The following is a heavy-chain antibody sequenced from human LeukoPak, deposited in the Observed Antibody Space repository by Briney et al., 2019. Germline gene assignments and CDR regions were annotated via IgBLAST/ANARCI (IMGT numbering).Heavy chain of an antibody. CDR2: LYNSGST. CDR1: GGSVSSGSYY. D-gene: IGHD6-13*01. V-gene: IGHV4-61*01. CDR3: ARGGCSSCLFDY. Sequence: SETLSLTGTVSGGSVSSGSYYWSWIRQPPGKGLEWIGLLYNSGSTNYNPSLKSRVTISVDTSKNQFSLKLTSVTAADTAVYYCARGGCSSCLFDYWGQGTLVTVSS. J-gene: IGHJ4*02.